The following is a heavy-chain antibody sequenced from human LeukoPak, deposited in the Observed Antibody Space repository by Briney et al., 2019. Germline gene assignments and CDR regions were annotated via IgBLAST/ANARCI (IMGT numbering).Heavy chain of an antibody. V-gene: IGHV1-2*04. CDR3: ARSSVLGDYYDSSGYYVGYDY. CDR1: GYTFTSYG. Sequence: ASVKVSCKASGYTFTSYGISWVRQAPGQGLEWMGWINPNSGGTNYAQKFQGWVTMTRDTSISTAYMELSRLRSDDTAVYYCARSSVLGDYYDSSGYYVGYDYWGQGTLVTVSS. J-gene: IGHJ4*02. D-gene: IGHD3-22*01. CDR2: INPNSGGT.